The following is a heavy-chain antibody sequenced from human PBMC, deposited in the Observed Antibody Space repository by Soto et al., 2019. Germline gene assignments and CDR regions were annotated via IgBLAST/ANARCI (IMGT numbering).Heavy chain of an antibody. D-gene: IGHD3-22*01. CDR1: GFTFSSYG. Sequence: PGGSLRLSCAASGFTFSSYGMHGVRQAPGKGLEWVAVISYDGSNKYYADSVKGRFTISRDNSKNTLYLQMNSLRAEDTAVYYCAKMMGYYDSSGYYSGYWGQGTLVTVSS. CDR3: AKMMGYYDSSGYYSGY. CDR2: ISYDGSNK. V-gene: IGHV3-30*18. J-gene: IGHJ4*02.